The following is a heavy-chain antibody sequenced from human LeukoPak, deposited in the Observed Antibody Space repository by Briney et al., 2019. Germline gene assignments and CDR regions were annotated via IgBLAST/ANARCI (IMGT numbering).Heavy chain of an antibody. V-gene: IGHV4-39*01. CDR1: GSSISSSSYY. J-gene: IGHJ3*02. D-gene: IGHD5-12*01. Sequence: SETLSLTCTVSGSSISSSSYYWGWIRQPPGKGLEWIGSIYYSGSTYYNPSLKSRVTISVDTSKNQFSLKLSSVTAADTAVYYCASGYSGSLFAFDIWGQGTMVTVSS. CDR2: IYYSGST. CDR3: ASGYSGSLFAFDI.